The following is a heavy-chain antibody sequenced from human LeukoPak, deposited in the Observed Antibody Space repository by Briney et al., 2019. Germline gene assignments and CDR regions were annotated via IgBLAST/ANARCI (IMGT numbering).Heavy chain of an antibody. CDR3: ARGRCSGGSCYKGHFQH. D-gene: IGHD2-15*01. CDR2: INHSGST. J-gene: IGHJ1*01. CDR1: GGSFSGYY. Sequence: PSETLSLTCAVYGGSFSGYYWSWIRQPPGKGLEWIGEINHSGSTNYNPSLKSRVTISVDTSKNQFSLKLSSVTAADTALYYCARGRCSGGSCYKGHFQHWGQGTLVTVSS. V-gene: IGHV4-34*01.